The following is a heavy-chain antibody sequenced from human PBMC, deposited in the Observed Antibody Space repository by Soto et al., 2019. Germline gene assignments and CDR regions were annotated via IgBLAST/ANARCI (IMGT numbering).Heavy chain of an antibody. J-gene: IGHJ4*02. CDR1: GFIFSSHT. CDR3: ARDGVRPTWGFSDC. Sequence: EVELVDSGGGLVQPGGSLRLSCAASGFIFSSHTMNWVRQAPGKGLEWVSYISGSSSSIYYADSVKGRFTISRDNAKNSLYLQMNSLRAEDTAVYYCARDGVRPTWGFSDCWGQGTLVTVSS. CDR2: ISGSSSSI. D-gene: IGHD3-3*01. V-gene: IGHV3-48*01.